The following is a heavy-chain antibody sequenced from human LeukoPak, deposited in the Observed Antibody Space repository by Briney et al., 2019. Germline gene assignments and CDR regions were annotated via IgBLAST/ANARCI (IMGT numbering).Heavy chain of an antibody. D-gene: IGHD1-26*01. CDR2: INHSGST. Sequence: SETLSLTCAVYGGSFSGYYWSWIRQPPGKGLEWIGEINHSGSTNYNPSLKSRVTISVGTSKNQFSLKLSSVTAADAAVYYCARARIVGAYFDYWGQGTLVTFSS. CDR1: GGSFSGYY. V-gene: IGHV4-34*01. CDR3: ARARIVGAYFDY. J-gene: IGHJ4*02.